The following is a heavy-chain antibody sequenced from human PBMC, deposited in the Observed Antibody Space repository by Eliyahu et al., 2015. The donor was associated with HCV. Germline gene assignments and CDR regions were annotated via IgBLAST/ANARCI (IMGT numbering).Heavy chain of an antibody. D-gene: IGHD4-23*01. CDR1: GYSFTSYW. Sequence: EVQLVQSGTEVKKPGESLKISCKGSGYSFTSYWIGWVRQMPGKGXEWMGIIYPGDSDTRYSPSFQGQVTISADKSITTAYLQWSSLKASDTAMFYCARQRDYGGNAEPFDIWGQGTMVTVSS. CDR3: ARQRDYGGNAEPFDI. CDR2: IYPGDSDT. V-gene: IGHV5-51*01. J-gene: IGHJ3*02.